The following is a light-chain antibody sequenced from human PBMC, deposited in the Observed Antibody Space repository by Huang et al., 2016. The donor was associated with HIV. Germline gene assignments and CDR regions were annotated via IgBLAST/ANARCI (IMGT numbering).Light chain of an antibody. CDR1: QSIGST. Sequence: ELVLTQSPDFQSVTPKEKVTITCRASQSIGSTLHWYQQKPDQSPKLLIKYASQPVAGVPSRFSGSGYGTDFTLTIDSLEAEDAATYYCQQSSSLRYTFGQGTKVEI. CDR2: YAS. CDR3: QQSSSLRYT. V-gene: IGKV6-21*01. J-gene: IGKJ2*01.